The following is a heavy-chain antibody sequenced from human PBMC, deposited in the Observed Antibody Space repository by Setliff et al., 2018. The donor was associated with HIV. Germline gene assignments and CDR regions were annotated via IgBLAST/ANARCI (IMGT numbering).Heavy chain of an antibody. CDR1: GGSISNHS. CDR3: ARLGYCSRTTCYVYYYMDV. CDR2: IYTRRST. D-gene: IGHD2-2*01. J-gene: IGHJ6*03. Sequence: PSETLSLTCTVSGGSISNHSWSWIRQPPGKGLEWIGYIYTRRSTNYHPSLKSRVNISVDTSKNQFSLKLRSVTAAATAGYYCARLGYCSRTTCYVYYYMDVWGKGTTVTVSS. V-gene: IGHV4-4*08.